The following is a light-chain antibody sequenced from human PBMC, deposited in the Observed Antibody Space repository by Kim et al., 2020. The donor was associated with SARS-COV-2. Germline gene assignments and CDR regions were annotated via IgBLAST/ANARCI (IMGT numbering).Light chain of an antibody. Sequence: EIVLTQSPCTLSLSPGERATLSCRASHSVSGNYLAWYQQKPGQAPRVFIYGVSRRATGIPDRFSGSGSGTEFTLTISRLEPDDFAMYYCQQYDRAPDTFGQGTRLEIK. V-gene: IGKV3-20*01. J-gene: IGKJ5*01. CDR2: GVS. CDR3: QQYDRAPDT. CDR1: HSVSGNY.